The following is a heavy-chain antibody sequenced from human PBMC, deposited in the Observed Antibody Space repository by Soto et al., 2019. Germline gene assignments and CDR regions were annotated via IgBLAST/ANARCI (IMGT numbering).Heavy chain of an antibody. CDR1: SGAISSTNYY. CDR3: ARHNYGMDV. Sequence: PSDTLSLTCTVSSGAISSTNYYWGWIRQPPGKGLEWIGSMYYSGSTYYNPSLNSRVTISVDTSKNQFSLNLTSVTAADTAVYYCARHNYGMDVWGQGTTVTVS. J-gene: IGHJ6*02. CDR2: MYYSGST. V-gene: IGHV4-39*01.